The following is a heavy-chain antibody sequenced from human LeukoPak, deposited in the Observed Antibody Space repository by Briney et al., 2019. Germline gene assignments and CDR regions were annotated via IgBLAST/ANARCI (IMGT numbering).Heavy chain of an antibody. CDR2: IHPNSGGT. CDR1: GYTFTGYY. CDR3: ARREGTGDRPFDY. Sequence: ASVKVSCKASGYTFTGYYMHWVRQAPGQGLEWMGRIHPNSGGTNYAQKFQGRVTMTRDTSISTAYMELSRLRSDDTAVYYCARREGTGDRPFDYWGQGTLVTVSS. D-gene: IGHD7-27*01. V-gene: IGHV1-2*06. J-gene: IGHJ4*02.